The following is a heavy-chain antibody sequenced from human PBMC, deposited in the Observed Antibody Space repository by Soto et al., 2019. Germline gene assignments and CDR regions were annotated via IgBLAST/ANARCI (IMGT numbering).Heavy chain of an antibody. CDR2: IYYSGST. CDR3: ASGYYYGSGSYYNPDY. V-gene: IGHV4-31*03. CDR1: GGSISSGGYY. J-gene: IGHJ4*02. D-gene: IGHD3-10*01. Sequence: SETLSLTCTVSGGSISSGGYYWSWIRQHPGKGLEWIGYIYYSGSTYYNPSLKSRVTISVDTSKNQFSLKPSSVTAADTAVYYCASGYYYGSGSYYNPDYWGQGTLVTVSS.